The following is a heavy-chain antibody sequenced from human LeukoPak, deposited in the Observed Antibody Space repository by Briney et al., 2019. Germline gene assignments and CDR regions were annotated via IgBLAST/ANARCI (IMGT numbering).Heavy chain of an antibody. Sequence: GGSLRLSCAAFGFTFSSYAMSWVRQAPGKGLEWVSAISGSGGSTYYADSVKGRFTISRDNSKNTLYLQMNSLRAEDTAVYYCASLPWFGELLDYWGQGTLVTVSS. CDR1: GFTFSSYA. CDR3: ASLPWFGELLDY. V-gene: IGHV3-23*01. D-gene: IGHD3-10*01. CDR2: ISGSGGST. J-gene: IGHJ4*02.